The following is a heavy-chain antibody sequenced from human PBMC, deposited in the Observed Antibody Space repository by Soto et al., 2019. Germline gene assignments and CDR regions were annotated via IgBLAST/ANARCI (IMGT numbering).Heavy chain of an antibody. CDR1: GYTFTGYY. CDR2: INPNSGGT. D-gene: IGHD2-2*01. Sequence: ASVKVSCKASGYTFTGYYMHWVRQAPGQGLEWMGWINPNSGGTNYAQKFQGWVTMTRETSISTAYMELSRLRYDDTAVYYCARAGRRDAYAFDIWGQGTMVAVSS. J-gene: IGHJ3*02. CDR3: ARAGRRDAYAFDI. V-gene: IGHV1-2*04.